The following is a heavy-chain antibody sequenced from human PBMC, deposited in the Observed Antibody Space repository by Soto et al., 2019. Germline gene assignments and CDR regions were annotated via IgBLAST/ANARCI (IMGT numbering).Heavy chain of an antibody. CDR3: ARIRRNHCDSSALCYDY. Sequence: QVTLKESGPVLVKPTETLTLTCTVSGFSLSNARMGVSWIRQPPGKALEWLAYIFSNDEKSYSTSLKRRLTISKDTSKSQVVLTMTNIDPVDTATQYCARIRRNHCDSSALCYDYRGQGTLVTVSS. D-gene: IGHD3-22*01. V-gene: IGHV2-26*01. CDR2: IFSNDEK. CDR1: GFSLSNARMG. J-gene: IGHJ4*02.